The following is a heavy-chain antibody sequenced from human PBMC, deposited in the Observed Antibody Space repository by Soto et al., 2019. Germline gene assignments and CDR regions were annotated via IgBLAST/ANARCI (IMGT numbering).Heavy chain of an antibody. CDR2: IYYSGST. V-gene: IGHV4-61*01. Sequence: PSETLSLTCTVSGGSVRSGSYYWSWIRQPPGKGLEWIGYIYYSGSTNYNPSLKSRVTISVYTYKNQFSLKLSSVTAADTAVYYCARGGSVFFDYWGQGTLVTVSS. CDR1: GGSVRSGSYY. D-gene: IGHD6-19*01. J-gene: IGHJ4*02. CDR3: ARGGSVFFDY.